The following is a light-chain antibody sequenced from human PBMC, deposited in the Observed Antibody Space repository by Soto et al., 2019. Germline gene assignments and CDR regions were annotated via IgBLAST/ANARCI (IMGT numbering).Light chain of an antibody. CDR3: AAWDDSLNGSVV. Sequence: QSVLTQPPSASGTPGQRVTISCSGSSSNIGSYPVNWYQQLPGTAPQLLIYSNNQRPSGVPDRFSGSKSGTSASLAISGLQSEDEADYYCAAWDDSLNGSVVFGGGTQLTVL. CDR2: SNN. CDR1: SSNIGSYP. J-gene: IGLJ2*01. V-gene: IGLV1-44*01.